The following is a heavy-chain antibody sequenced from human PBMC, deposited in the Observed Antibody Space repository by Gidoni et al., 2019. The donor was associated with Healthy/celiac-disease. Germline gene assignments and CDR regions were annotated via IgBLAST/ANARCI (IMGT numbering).Heavy chain of an antibody. D-gene: IGHD4-17*01. J-gene: IGHJ4*02. CDR3: ARHCSEQVAAILTVTTLLGFDY. CDR2: IYSSGST. CDR1: GGSISSSSYY. Sequence: QLQLQESGPGLVKPSETLSLTCTVYGGSISSSSYYWGWIRQPPGKGLEWIGSIYSSGSTYYNPSLKSRVTIAVDTSKNPFSLKLSSVTAADTAVYYCARHCSEQVAAILTVTTLLGFDYWGQGTLVTVSS. V-gene: IGHV4-39*01.